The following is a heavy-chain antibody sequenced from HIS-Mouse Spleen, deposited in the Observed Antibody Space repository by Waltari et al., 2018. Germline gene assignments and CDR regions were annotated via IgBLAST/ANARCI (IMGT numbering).Heavy chain of an antibody. CDR3: AREIPYSSSWYDWYFDL. D-gene: IGHD6-13*01. J-gene: IGHJ2*01. V-gene: IGHV4-39*07. Sequence: QLQLQESGPGLVKPSETLSLTCTVSGGSISSSSYYWGWIRQPPGKGLEWIGSIYYSGSTYSNPALKSRVNITVSTSKNRFSLKLSSVTAADTAVYYCAREIPYSSSWYDWYFDLWGRGTLVTVSS. CDR1: GGSISSSSYY. CDR2: IYYSGST.